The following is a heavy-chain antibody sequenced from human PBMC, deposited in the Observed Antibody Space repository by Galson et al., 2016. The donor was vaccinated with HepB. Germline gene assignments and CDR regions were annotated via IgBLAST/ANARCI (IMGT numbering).Heavy chain of an antibody. Sequence: SLRLSCAASGFTVSSTYMNWVRQAPGKGLEWVSIIYSGGTTYQADSVKGRFTISRDNSNSTLYPQMNSLRHEDTAVYYCAGRGASSSSWYSDYQYGMDVWGQGTTVTVSS. V-gene: IGHV3-66*01. CDR3: AGRGASSSSWYSDYQYGMDV. CDR1: GFTVSSTY. D-gene: IGHD6-13*01. J-gene: IGHJ6*02. CDR2: IYSGGTT.